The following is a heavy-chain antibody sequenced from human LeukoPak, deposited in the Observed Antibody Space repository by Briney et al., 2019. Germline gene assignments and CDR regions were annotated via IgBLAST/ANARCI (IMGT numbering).Heavy chain of an antibody. CDR2: IYYSGST. CDR1: GGSISSHY. CDR3: ARVRLGYFDL. J-gene: IGHJ2*01. Sequence: SETLSLTCTVSGGSISSHYWSWIRQPPGKGLEWIGYIYYSGSTNYNPSLKSRVTISVDTSKNQFSLKLSTVTAADTAVYYCARVRLGYFDLWGRGTLVTVSS. V-gene: IGHV4-59*11. D-gene: IGHD6-19*01.